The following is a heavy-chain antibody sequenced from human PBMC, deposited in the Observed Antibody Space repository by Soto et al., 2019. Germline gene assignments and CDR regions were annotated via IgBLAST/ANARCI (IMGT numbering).Heavy chain of an antibody. V-gene: IGHV4-30-4*01. J-gene: IGHJ4*02. D-gene: IGHD3-3*01. CDR2: IYYSGGT. CDR1: GDSISSDDYY. CDR3: ARSNDFWSGYYNY. Sequence: QVQLQESGPGLVKPSQTLSLACTVSGDSISSDDYYWSWIRQPPGKGLEWIGYIYYSGGTYYNPSLKSRISISLDTSKNQFSLNLSSVTVADTAVYYCARSNDFWSGYYNYRGQGILVTVSS.